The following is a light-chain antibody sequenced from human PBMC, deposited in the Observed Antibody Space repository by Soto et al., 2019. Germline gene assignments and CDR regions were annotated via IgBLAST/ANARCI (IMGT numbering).Light chain of an antibody. CDR3: TVWDDSLRGRL. CDR2: RNN. CDR1: SSNIESNF. Sequence: QSVLTQPPSASGTPGQRVTISCSGSSSNIESNFVYWYQQLPGTAPRLLIYRNNQRPSGVPHRFSRSKTGTSASLAITARRCEDKADYYCTVWDDSLRGRLFGGGTKLTVL. V-gene: IGLV1-47*01. J-gene: IGLJ2*01.